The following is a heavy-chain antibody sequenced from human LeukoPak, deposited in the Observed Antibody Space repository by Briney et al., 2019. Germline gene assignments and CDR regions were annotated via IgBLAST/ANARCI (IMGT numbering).Heavy chain of an antibody. Sequence: SETLSLNCAVYGGSFSGYYWSWLRQPPGKGLEWIGEINHSGSTNYNPSLKSRVTISVDTSKNQFSLKLSPVTAADTAVYYCARGGSWYAWFDPWGQGTLVTVSS. CDR2: INHSGST. D-gene: IGHD6-13*01. J-gene: IGHJ5*02. V-gene: IGHV4-34*01. CDR3: ARGGSWYAWFDP. CDR1: GGSFSGYY.